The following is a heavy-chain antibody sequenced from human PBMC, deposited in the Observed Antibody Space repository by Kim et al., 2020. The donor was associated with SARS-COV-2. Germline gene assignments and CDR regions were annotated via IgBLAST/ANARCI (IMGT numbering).Heavy chain of an antibody. CDR3: ARARGLQLLTPFLW. D-gene: IGHD2-2*01. J-gene: IGHJ4*02. Sequence: SETLSLTCAVYGGSFSGYYWSWIRQPPGKGLEWIGEINHSGSTNYNPSLKSRVTISVDTSKNQFSLKLSSVTAADTAVYYCARARGLQLLTPFLWWGQGTLVTVSS. CDR1: GGSFSGYY. CDR2: INHSGST. V-gene: IGHV4-34*01.